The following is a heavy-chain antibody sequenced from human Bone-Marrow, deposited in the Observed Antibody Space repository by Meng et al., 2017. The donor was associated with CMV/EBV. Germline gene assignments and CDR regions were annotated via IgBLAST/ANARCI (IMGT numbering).Heavy chain of an antibody. CDR1: GGSVSSGSYY. CDR2: IYYSGST. CDR3: AREQYDVWSGYSTYYFDY. V-gene: IGHV4-39*02. D-gene: IGHD3-3*01. J-gene: IGHJ4*02. Sequence: SETLSLTCTVSGGSVSSGSYYWSWIRQPPGKGLEWIGCIYYSGSTYYNPALKSRVTISVDTSKKHFSLRLSSVTAADTAVYYWAREQYDVWSGYSTYYFDYWGQGTLVTVSS.